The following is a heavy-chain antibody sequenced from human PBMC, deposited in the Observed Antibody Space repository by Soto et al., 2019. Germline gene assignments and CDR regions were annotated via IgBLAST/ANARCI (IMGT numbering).Heavy chain of an antibody. CDR2: IYYSGST. CDR3: ARQRTSVVTQAYFDS. CDR1: GDSINNRSYY. D-gene: IGHD2-21*02. Sequence: SETLSLTCTVTGDSINNRSYYWGWIRQPPGKGLEWIGSIYYSGSTYNNPSLKSRVSMSVDTSKNQFALKLRSVTAADTALYYCARQRTSVVTQAYFDSWGQGSLVTVSS. V-gene: IGHV4-39*01. J-gene: IGHJ4*02.